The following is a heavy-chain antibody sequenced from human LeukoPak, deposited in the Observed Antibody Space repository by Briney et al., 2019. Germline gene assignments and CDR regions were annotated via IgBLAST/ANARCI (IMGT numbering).Heavy chain of an antibody. CDR1: GFTFSNYA. CDR3: ARDLGYGDYLAHFDY. V-gene: IGHV3-30*04. Sequence: GGSLRLSCAASGFTFSNYAMHWVRQASGKGLEWVALLSYDGSNKSYADSVKGRFTISRDNSKNTLYLQMNSLRAEDTAVNYCARDLGYGDYLAHFDYWGQGTLVTVSS. D-gene: IGHD4-17*01. J-gene: IGHJ4*02. CDR2: LSYDGSNK.